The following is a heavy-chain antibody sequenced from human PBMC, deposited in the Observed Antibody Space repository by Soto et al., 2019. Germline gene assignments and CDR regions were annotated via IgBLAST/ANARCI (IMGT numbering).Heavy chain of an antibody. CDR3: ATGMLIRGNHYMDV. D-gene: IGHD3-10*01. CDR2: TYYRSKWYN. Sequence: PSQTLSLTCGISGDSVSSDRAAWNWIRQSPSRGLEWLGRTYYRSKWYNEYAPSLKSRMTINSDTSKNQFSLQLSSVTPEDTAVYYRATGMLIRGNHYMDVWGQGTSVTDS. V-gene: IGHV6-1*01. J-gene: IGHJ6*03. CDR1: GDSVSSDRAA.